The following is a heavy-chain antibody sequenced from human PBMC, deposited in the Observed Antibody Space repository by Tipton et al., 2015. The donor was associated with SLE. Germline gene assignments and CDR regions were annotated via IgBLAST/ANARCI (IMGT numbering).Heavy chain of an antibody. CDR2: INHSGST. V-gene: IGHV4-34*01. D-gene: IGHD3-3*01. CDR3: PTDYDFWSGYLGY. CDR1: GGSFSGYY. Sequence: TLSLTCAVYGGSFSGYYWSWIRQPPGKGLEWIGEINHSGSTNYNPSLKSRVTISVDTSKNQFSLKLSSVTAADTAVYYCPTDYDFWSGYLGYWGQGTLVTVSS. J-gene: IGHJ4*02.